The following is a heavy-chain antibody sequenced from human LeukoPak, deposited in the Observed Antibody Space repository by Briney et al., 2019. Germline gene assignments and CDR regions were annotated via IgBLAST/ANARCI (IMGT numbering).Heavy chain of an antibody. CDR3: AREDGTAMDNAFDI. V-gene: IGHV4-39*07. CDR2: IYYSGST. CDR1: GGSISSSSYY. Sequence: KTSETLSLTCTVSGGSISSSSYYWGWIRQPPGKGLEWIGSIYYSGSTYYNPSLKSRVTISVDTSKNQFSLKLRSVTAADTAVYYCAREDGTAMDNAFDIWSQGTMVTVSS. J-gene: IGHJ3*02. D-gene: IGHD5-18*01.